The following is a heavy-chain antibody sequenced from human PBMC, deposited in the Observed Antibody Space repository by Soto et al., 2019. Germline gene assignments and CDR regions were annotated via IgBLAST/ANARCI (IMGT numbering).Heavy chain of an antibody. CDR3: AKDGGGSGWSMVNYGMDV. CDR1: GFTFSSYG. J-gene: IGHJ6*02. Sequence: GGSLRLSCAASGFTFSSYGMHWVRQAPGKGLEWVAVISYDGSNKYYADSVKGRFTISRDNSKNTLYLQMNSLRAEDTAVYYCAKDGGGSGWSMVNYGMDVWGQGTTVTVSS. D-gene: IGHD6-19*01. V-gene: IGHV3-30*18. CDR2: ISYDGSNK.